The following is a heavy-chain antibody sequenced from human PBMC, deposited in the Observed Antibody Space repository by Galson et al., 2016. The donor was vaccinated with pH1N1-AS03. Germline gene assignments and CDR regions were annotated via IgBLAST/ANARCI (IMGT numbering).Heavy chain of an antibody. D-gene: IGHD6-13*01. CDR3: ARRDYNSSYLLPYNWLDP. J-gene: IGHJ5*02. CDR1: GYTFSNYW. Sequence: QSGAEVKKPGESLKISCKGSGYTFSNYWIVWVRQMPGKGLEWMGIIYPGDSARYSPSFQGQVTISADKSLSTAYLQWSSLKASDTGIYYCARRDYNSSYLLPYNWLDPWGQGTRVTVSS. V-gene: IGHV5-51*01. CDR2: IYPGDSA.